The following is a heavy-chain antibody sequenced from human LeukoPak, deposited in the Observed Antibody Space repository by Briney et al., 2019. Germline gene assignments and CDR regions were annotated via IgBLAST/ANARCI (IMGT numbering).Heavy chain of an antibody. V-gene: IGHV3-23*01. CDR3: AKGGTASCYSSFDY. D-gene: IGHD2-2*02. J-gene: IGHJ4*02. CDR1: GFTFSSYA. CDR2: ICGGGGNT. Sequence: GGSLRLSCAASGFTFSSYAMSWVRQAPGKGLEWVSTICGGGGNTYYADSVKGRFTISRDNSKKTLLLQMNSLRAEDTAGYYCAKGGTASCYSSFDYWGQGTLVTVSS.